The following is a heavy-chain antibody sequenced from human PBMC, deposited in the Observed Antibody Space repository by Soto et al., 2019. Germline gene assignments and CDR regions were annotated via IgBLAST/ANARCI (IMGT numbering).Heavy chain of an antibody. CDR3: ARDSGMIRGSYGVDV. CDR2: IYRSGAT. V-gene: IGHV3-53*01. CDR1: GFTVTSNY. J-gene: IGHJ6*02. Sequence: GSLRLSCAASGFTVTSNYLTWVRQPPGKGLEWVSVIYRSGATYYPDSVRGRFTASRDYSHNTLYLQMDSLRVEDTAVYYCARDSGMIRGSYGVDVWGPGTTVTVSS. D-gene: IGHD3-10*01.